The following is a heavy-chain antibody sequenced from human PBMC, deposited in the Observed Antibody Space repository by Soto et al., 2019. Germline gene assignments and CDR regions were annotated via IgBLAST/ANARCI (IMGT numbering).Heavy chain of an antibody. CDR3: ARAAYSTVTTLGPWFDP. CDR1: GYTFTGYY. CDR2: INPNSGGT. Sequence: QVQLVQSGAEVKKPGASVKVSCKASGYTFTGYYMHWVRQAPRQGLEWMGWINPNSGGTNYAQKFQGRVTMTRDTSISTAYMELRRLRSDDTAVYYCARAAYSTVTTLGPWFDPWGQGTLVTVSS. V-gene: IGHV1-2*02. J-gene: IGHJ5*02. D-gene: IGHD4-4*01.